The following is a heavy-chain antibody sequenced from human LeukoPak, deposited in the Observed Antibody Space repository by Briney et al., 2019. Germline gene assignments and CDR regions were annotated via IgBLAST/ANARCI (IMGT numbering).Heavy chain of an antibody. CDR2: ISAYNGNT. Sequence: ASVKVSCKASGYTFTSYGISWARQAPGQGLEWMGWISAYNGNTNYAQKFQGRVTMTRDMSTSTVYMELSSLRSEDTAVYYCARGGPLSSGWANDNYWGQGTLVTVSS. CDR3: ARGGPLSSGWANDNY. J-gene: IGHJ4*02. CDR1: GYTFTSYG. V-gene: IGHV1-18*01. D-gene: IGHD6-19*01.